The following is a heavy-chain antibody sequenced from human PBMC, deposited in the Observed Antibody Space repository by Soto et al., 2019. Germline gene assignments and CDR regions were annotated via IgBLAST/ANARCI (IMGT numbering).Heavy chain of an antibody. CDR1: GYSFTSYW. CDR2: IDPSDSYT. D-gene: IGHD6-6*01. J-gene: IGHJ3*02. V-gene: IGHV5-10-1*01. Sequence: PGESLKISCKGSGYSFTSYWISWVRQMPGKGLEWMGRIDPSDSYTNYSPSFQGHVTISADKSISTAYLQWSSRKASDTAMYYCAGGLAASGRGGAFDIWGQGTMVTVSS. CDR3: AGGLAASGRGGAFDI.